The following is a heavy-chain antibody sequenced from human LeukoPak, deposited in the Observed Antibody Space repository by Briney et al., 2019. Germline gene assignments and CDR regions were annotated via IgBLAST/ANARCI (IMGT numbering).Heavy chain of an antibody. CDR2: ININEGP. V-gene: IGHV4-4*07. CDR3: ARGAAAGHPTYYGMDV. D-gene: IGHD6-13*01. Sequence: PSETLSLTCTVSGGSISSYHWSWIRQPAGKGLEWIGHININEGPKYNPSLKSRVTISVDTSKNQFSLKLSSVTAADTAVYYCARGAAAGHPTYYGMDVWGQGTTVTVSS. J-gene: IGHJ6*02. CDR1: GGSISSYH.